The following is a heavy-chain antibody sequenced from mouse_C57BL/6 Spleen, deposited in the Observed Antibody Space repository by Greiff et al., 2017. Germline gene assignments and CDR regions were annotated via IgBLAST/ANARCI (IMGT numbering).Heavy chain of an antibody. CDR2: ISGGGGNT. Sequence: DVKLVESGAGLVKPGGSLKLSCAASGFTFSSYTMSWVRQTPEKRLEWVATISGGGGNTYYPDSVKGRFTISRDNAKNTLYLQMSSLRSEDTALYYCARDYPGYFDVWGTGTTVTVSS. V-gene: IGHV5-9*01. D-gene: IGHD2-4*01. J-gene: IGHJ1*03. CDR1: GFTFSSYT. CDR3: ARDYPGYFDV.